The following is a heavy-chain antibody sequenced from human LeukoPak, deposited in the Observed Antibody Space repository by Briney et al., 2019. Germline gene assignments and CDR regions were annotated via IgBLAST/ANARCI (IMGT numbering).Heavy chain of an antibody. J-gene: IGHJ4*02. CDR2: INPNSGGT. CDR1: GYTFTGYY. Sequence: ASVKVSCKASGYTFTGYYMHWVRQAPGQGLEWMGWINPNSGGTNYAQKFQGRVTMTRDTSISTAYMELSRLRSDDTAVYYCAREPLVVPAAIDYWGQGTLVTVSS. CDR3: AREPLVVPAAIDY. V-gene: IGHV1-2*02. D-gene: IGHD2-2*02.